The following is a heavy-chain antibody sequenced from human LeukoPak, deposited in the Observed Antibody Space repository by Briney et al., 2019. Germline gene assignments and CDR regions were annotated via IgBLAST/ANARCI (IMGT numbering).Heavy chain of an antibody. CDR2: FDPEDGET. J-gene: IGHJ4*02. CDR3: ATVVKGGSYLGAFDY. Sequence: ASVKVSCKVSGHTLTELSMHWVRQAPGKGLEWMGGFDPEDGETIYAQKFQGRVTMTEDTSTDTAYVELCSLRSEDTAVYYCATVVKGGSYLGAFDYWGQGTLVTVSS. CDR1: GHTLTELS. D-gene: IGHD1-26*01. V-gene: IGHV1-24*01.